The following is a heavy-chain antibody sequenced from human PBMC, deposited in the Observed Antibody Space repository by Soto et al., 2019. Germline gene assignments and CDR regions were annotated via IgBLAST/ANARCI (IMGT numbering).Heavy chain of an antibody. CDR2: ISSSSSTI. Sequence: GGSLRLFCAASGLTFSSYSMNWVRQAPGKGLEWVSYISSSSSTIYYADSVKGRFTISRDNAKNSLYLQMNSLRAEDTAVYYCARDWMDVWGKETTVTVSS. CDR3: ARDWMDV. V-gene: IGHV3-48*01. J-gene: IGHJ6*04. CDR1: GLTFSSYS.